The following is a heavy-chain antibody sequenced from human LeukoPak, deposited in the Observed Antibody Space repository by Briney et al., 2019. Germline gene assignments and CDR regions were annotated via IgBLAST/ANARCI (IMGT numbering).Heavy chain of an antibody. CDR1: GGSSSSCY. Sequence: SETLSLTCTVSGGSSSSCYWSWIRQPAGKGLEWIGRIYTSGSTNYNPSLKSRVTMSVDTSKNQFSLKLSSVTAADTAVYYCASCGYSYGSICDYMDVWGKGTTVTISS. CDR3: ASCGYSYGSICDYMDV. D-gene: IGHD5-18*01. V-gene: IGHV4-4*07. J-gene: IGHJ6*03. CDR2: IYTSGST.